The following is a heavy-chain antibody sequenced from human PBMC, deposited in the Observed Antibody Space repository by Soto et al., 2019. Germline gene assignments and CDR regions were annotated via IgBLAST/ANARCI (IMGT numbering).Heavy chain of an antibody. J-gene: IGHJ4*02. D-gene: IGHD6-13*01. Sequence: SETLSLTCTVSGGSISSSSYYWGWIRQPPGKGLEWIGSIYYSGSTYYNPSLKSRVTISVDTSKNQFSLKLSSVTAADTAVYYCWRYSSSWTYDYWGQGTLVTVSS. CDR3: WRYSSSWTYDY. V-gene: IGHV4-39*01. CDR2: IYYSGST. CDR1: GGSISSSSYY.